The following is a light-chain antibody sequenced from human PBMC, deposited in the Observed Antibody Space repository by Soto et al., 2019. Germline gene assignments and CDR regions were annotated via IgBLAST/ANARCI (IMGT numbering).Light chain of an antibody. CDR1: QSIDTW. Sequence: DIQMTQSPSTLSASVGARVTITCRASQSIDTWLAWHQQKPGQAPKLLISKASNLESGVPSRFSGSGSGTEFTLTISSLQPDDSATYYCQQYNSYRAFGQGTKVEI. CDR2: KAS. CDR3: QQYNSYRA. J-gene: IGKJ1*01. V-gene: IGKV1-5*03.